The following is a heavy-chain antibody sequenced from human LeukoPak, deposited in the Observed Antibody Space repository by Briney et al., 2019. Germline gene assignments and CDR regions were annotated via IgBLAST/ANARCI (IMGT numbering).Heavy chain of an antibody. CDR3: AKIYSYGRQNYFDY. CDR2: ISWNSGSI. Sequence: PGGSLRLSCAASGFTFDDYAMHWVRQAPGKGLEWVSGISWNSGSIGYADSVKGRFTVSRDNAKNSLYLQMNSLRTEDTALYYCAKIYSYGRQNYFDYWGQGTLVTVSS. D-gene: IGHD5-18*01. CDR1: GFTFDDYA. J-gene: IGHJ4*02. V-gene: IGHV3-9*01.